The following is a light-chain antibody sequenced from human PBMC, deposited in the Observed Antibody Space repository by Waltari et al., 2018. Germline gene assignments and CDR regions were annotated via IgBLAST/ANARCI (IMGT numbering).Light chain of an antibody. Sequence: ETVLTQSPGTLSLSPGERATLSCRASQRVSSSYLAWYQQKPGQAPRLLIYGASSRATGIPDRFSGSESGTDFTLTISRLEPEDFAVYYCQQYGSSPRTFGQGTKVEIK. CDR3: QQYGSSPRT. CDR1: QRVSSSY. V-gene: IGKV3-20*01. J-gene: IGKJ1*01. CDR2: GAS.